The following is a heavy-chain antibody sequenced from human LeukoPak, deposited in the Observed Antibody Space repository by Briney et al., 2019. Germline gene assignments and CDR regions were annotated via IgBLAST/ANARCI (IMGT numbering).Heavy chain of an antibody. J-gene: IGHJ6*03. CDR1: GGTFSSYA. CDR3: ARDRRGTIFGVVTERPYYYYYYYMDV. CDR2: IIPIFGTA. V-gene: IGHV1-69*05. D-gene: IGHD3-3*01. Sequence: SVKVSCEASGGTFSSYAISWVRQAPGQGLEWMGRIIPIFGTANYAQKFQGRVTITTDESTSTAYMELSSLRSEDTAVYYCARDRRGTIFGVVTERPYYYYYYYMDVWGKGTTVTVSS.